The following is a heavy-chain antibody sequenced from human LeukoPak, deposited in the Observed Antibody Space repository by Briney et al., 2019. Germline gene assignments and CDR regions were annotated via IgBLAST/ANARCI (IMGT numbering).Heavy chain of an antibody. CDR3: ARLDCSSTSCHRYYYYYYYMDV. D-gene: IGHD2-2*01. Sequence: SETLSLTCTVSGGSISSYYLSWIRQPPGKGLEWIGYIYYSGSTNYNPSLKSRVTISVDTSKNQFSLKLSSVTAPDTAVYYCARLDCSSTSCHRYYYYYYYMDVWLKGTTVTVSS. J-gene: IGHJ6*03. CDR1: GGSISSYY. CDR2: IYYSGST. V-gene: IGHV4-59*08.